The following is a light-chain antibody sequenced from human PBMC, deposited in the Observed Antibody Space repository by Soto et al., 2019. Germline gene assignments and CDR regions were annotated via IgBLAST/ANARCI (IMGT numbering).Light chain of an antibody. J-gene: IGLJ1*01. CDR2: EVS. Sequence: QSALTQPPSASGSPGQSVTLSCTGTSSDVGGYNYVSWYQQHPGKAPKLMIYEVSKRPSGVPDRFSGSKSGNTASLTVSGLQAEDEADYYCSSYVGSNNFVFGTGTKLTVL. CDR1: SSDVGGYNY. V-gene: IGLV2-8*01. CDR3: SSYVGSNNFV.